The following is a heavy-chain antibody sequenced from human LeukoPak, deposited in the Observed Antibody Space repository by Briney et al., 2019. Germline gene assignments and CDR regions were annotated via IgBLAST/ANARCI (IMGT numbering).Heavy chain of an antibody. CDR1: GFTLSTYW. Sequence: GGSLRLSCAASGFTLSTYWMQWVRQAPGRGLVWVSRINTDGSSTTYADSVKGRFTISIDNAKNKLYLQMNSMGAEDRAVYFCARALGQPYFDYWGQGALVTVSS. J-gene: IGHJ4*02. CDR2: INTDGSST. V-gene: IGHV3-74*01. D-gene: IGHD7-27*01. CDR3: ARALGQPYFDY.